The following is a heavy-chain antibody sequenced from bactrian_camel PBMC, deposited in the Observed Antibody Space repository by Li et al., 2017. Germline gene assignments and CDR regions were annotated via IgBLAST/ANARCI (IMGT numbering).Heavy chain of an antibody. CDR2: LRYDGSA. Sequence: QVQLVESGGGSVQAGGSLTLSCAASGYIFTDCGMGWYRQVAGKERELVASLRYDGSAGYAGSVKGRFTISYDNAKNSLYLQMNNLKTEDTAMYYCATREARPTTLGQACRPNYWGQGTQVTVS. D-gene: IGHD5*01. CDR1: GYIFTDCG. V-gene: IGHV3S53*01. J-gene: IGHJ4*01. CDR3: ATREARPTTLGQACRPNY.